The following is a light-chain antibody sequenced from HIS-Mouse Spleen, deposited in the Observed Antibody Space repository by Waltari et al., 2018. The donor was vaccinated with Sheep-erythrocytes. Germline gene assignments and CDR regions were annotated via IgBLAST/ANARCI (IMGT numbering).Light chain of an antibody. CDR1: SSDVGGYHY. V-gene: IGLV2-8*01. Sequence: QSALTQPPSASGSPGQSVTISCTGTSSDVGGYHYPSWYHQHPGKAPKLMIYEVSKRPSGVPDRFSGSKSGNTASLTVSGLQAEDEADYYCSSYAGSNNWVFGGGTKLTVL. CDR2: EVS. J-gene: IGLJ3*02. CDR3: SSYAGSNNWV.